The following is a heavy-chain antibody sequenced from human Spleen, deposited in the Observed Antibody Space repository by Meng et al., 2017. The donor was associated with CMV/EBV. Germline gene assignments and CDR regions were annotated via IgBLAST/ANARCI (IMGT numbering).Heavy chain of an antibody. J-gene: IGHJ6*02. D-gene: IGHD2-2*01. CDR3: ARARYCSSTSCCPPYYYYGMDV. V-gene: IGHV1-69*02. Sequence: SVKVSCKASGGTFSSYTISWVRQAPGQGLEWMGRIIPILGIANYAQKFQGRVTITADKSTSTAYMELSSLRSEDTAVYYCARARYCSSTSCCPPYYYYGMDVWGQGTTVTVSS. CDR2: IIPILGIA. CDR1: GGTFSSYT.